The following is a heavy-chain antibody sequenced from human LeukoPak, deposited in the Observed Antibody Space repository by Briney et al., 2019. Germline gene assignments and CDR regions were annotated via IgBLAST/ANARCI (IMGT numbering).Heavy chain of an antibody. V-gene: IGHV3-23*05. CDR3: ARGPWETRD. CDR1: GFTFSDYA. CDR2: FKTKYNQV. Sequence: PGGSLGLSCVASGFTFSDYAMNWVRQAPGKGLEWVSTFKTKYNQVYYAESVRGRFTISTDNSKNTVYLQMNSLRAEDTAVYYCARGPWETRDWGQGTLVTVSS. J-gene: IGHJ4*02. D-gene: IGHD1-26*01.